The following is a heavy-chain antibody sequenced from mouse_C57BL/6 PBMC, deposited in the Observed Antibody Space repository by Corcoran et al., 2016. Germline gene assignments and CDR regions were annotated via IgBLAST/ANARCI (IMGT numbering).Heavy chain of an antibody. CDR1: GYSITSGYY. V-gene: IGHV3-6*01. D-gene: IGHD2-4*01. CDR2: ISYDGSN. CDR3: AYYDYLAY. Sequence: DVQLQESGPGLVQPSQFLSLTCSVTGYSITSGYYWNWIRQFPGNKLEWMGYISYDGSNNYNPSLKNRISITRDTSKNQFFLKLNSVTTEDTATYYCAYYDYLAYWGQGTLVTVSA. J-gene: IGHJ3*01.